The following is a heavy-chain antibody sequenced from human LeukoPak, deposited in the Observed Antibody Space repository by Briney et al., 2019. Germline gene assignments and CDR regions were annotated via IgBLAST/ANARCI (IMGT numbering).Heavy chain of an antibody. CDR2: INSDGSST. D-gene: IGHD3-10*01. V-gene: IGHV3-74*01. Sequence: PGGSLKLSCAASGFTFSSYWMHWVRQAPGKGLVWVSRINSDGSSTSYADSVKGRFTISRDNAKNTLYLQMNSLRAEDTAAYYCARERYYYGSGKGMDVWGKGTTVTISS. J-gene: IGHJ6*04. CDR1: GFTFSSYW. CDR3: ARERYYYGSGKGMDV.